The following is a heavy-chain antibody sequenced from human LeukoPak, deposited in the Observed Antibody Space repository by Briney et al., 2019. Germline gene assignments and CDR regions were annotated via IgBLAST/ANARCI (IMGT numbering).Heavy chain of an antibody. CDR3: AKDSSSSTFDAFDI. CDR1: GFTFDDYA. J-gene: IGHJ3*02. Sequence: GGSLRLSCAASGFTFDDYAMHWVRQAPGKGLEWVSGISWNSGSKGYADSVKGRFTISRDNAKNSLYLQMNSLRAEDMALYYCAKDSSSSTFDAFDIWGQGTMVTVSS. CDR2: ISWNSGSK. V-gene: IGHV3-9*03. D-gene: IGHD6-6*01.